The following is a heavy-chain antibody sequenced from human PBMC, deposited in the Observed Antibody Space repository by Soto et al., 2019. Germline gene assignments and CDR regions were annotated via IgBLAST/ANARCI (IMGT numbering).Heavy chain of an antibody. D-gene: IGHD2-21*02. CDR2: ISYDGSNK. J-gene: IGHJ6*02. Sequence: GGSLRLSCAASGFTFSSYAMHWVRQAPGKGLEWVAVISYDGSNKYLADSVKGRLTLSRDNSRNTLSLEINNLRPEDTAVYYCGKDTLDCSGGDCPLYYYYGMDVWGQGTTVTVSS. CDR1: GFTFSSYA. V-gene: IGHV3-30-3*01. CDR3: GKDTLDCSGGDCPLYYYYGMDV.